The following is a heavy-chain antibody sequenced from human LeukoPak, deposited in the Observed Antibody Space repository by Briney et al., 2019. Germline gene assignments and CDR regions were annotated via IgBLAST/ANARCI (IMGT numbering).Heavy chain of an antibody. D-gene: IGHD2-21*01. CDR1: GYTFTSYD. Sequence: ASVTVSCKASGYTFTSYDINWVRQAPGQGLEWMGWMNPNSGNTGYAQTFQGRVTITRNTSISTAYMELSSLRSEDTAVYYCARGRINCYYMDVWGKGTTVTVSS. V-gene: IGHV1-8*01. J-gene: IGHJ6*03. CDR3: ARGRINCYYMDV. CDR2: MNPNSGNT.